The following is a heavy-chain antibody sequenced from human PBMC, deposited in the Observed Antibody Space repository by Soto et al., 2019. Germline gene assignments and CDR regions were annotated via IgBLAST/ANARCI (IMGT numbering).Heavy chain of an antibody. CDR2: ISTSAGNT. J-gene: IGHJ4*02. Sequence: GSLRLSCAASEFTFSSYAMTWVRLAPGKGLEWVSSISTSAGNTYYADSVKGRFTISRDNSKNTLYLQMNSLRADDTAVYYCASRIIRGSKRDYWGQGTLVTVSS. CDR3: ASRIIRGSKRDY. CDR1: EFTFSSYA. V-gene: IGHV3-23*01. D-gene: IGHD3-10*01.